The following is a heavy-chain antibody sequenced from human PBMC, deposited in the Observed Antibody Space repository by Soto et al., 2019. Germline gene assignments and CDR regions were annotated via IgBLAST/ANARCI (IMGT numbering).Heavy chain of an antibody. CDR2: IIPIFGTA. V-gene: IGHV1-69*01. Sequence: QVQLVQSGAEVKKPGSSVKVSCKASGGTFSSYAISWVRQAPGQGLEWMGGIIPIFGTANYAQKFQGSVTITADEATSTAYMEPSSLRSEDTAVYYCARGPSINYGPDYWGQATLVTVSS. CDR3: ARGPSINYGPDY. D-gene: IGHD3-10*01. J-gene: IGHJ4*02. CDR1: GGTFSSYA.